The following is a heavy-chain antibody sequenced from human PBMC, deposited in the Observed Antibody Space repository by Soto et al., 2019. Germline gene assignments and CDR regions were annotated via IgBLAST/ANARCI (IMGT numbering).Heavy chain of an antibody. CDR3: ARHVEYSNYTRGYYYYGMDV. J-gene: IGHJ6*02. V-gene: IGHV4-59*08. D-gene: IGHD4-4*01. CDR1: GGSISSYY. Sequence: SETLSLTCTVSGGSISSYYWSWIRQPPGKGLEWIGYIYYSGSTNYNPSLKSRVTISVDTSKNQFSLKLSSVTAADTAVYYCARHVEYSNYTRGYYYYGMDVWGQGTTVIVSS. CDR2: IYYSGST.